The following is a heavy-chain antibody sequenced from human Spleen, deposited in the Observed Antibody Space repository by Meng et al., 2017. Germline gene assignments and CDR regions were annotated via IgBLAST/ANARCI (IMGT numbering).Heavy chain of an antibody. Sequence: SGPTLVKPTQTLTLTCTFSGFSLSTSGMCVSWIRQPPGKALEWLALIDWDDDKYYSTSLKTRLTISKDTSKNQVVLTMTNMDPVDTATYYCARSRGSGYSYGRFDYWGQGTLVTVSS. V-gene: IGHV2-70*01. J-gene: IGHJ4*02. CDR2: IDWDDDK. CDR1: GFSLSTSGMC. D-gene: IGHD5-18*01. CDR3: ARSRGSGYSYGRFDY.